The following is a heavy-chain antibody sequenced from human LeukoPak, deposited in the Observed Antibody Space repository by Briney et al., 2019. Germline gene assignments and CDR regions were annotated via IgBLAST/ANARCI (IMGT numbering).Heavy chain of an antibody. CDR2: IYYSGAT. V-gene: IGHV4-59*08. J-gene: IGHJ5*01. CDR1: RGSMNNFF. Sequence: SETLSLTCTVSRGSMNNFFWSWIRQPPGKGLEWIGYIYYSGATTYNPSLKSQVTILVDTSNNQFSLRLNSVTAADTAVYYCARREYASGSYDSWGRGTLVTVSS. CDR3: ARREYASGSYDS. D-gene: IGHD1-26*01.